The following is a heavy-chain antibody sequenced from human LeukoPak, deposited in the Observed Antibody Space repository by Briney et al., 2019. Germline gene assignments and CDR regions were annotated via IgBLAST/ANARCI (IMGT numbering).Heavy chain of an antibody. V-gene: IGHV1-69*04. D-gene: IGHD5-18*01. CDR3: ASPLVGYSYGFAY. CDR2: IIPILGIA. Sequence: GASVKVSCKASGGTFSSYAISWVRQAPGQGLEWMGRIIPILGIANYAQKFQGRVTITADKSTSTAYMELSSLRSEDTAVYYCASPLVGYSYGFAYWGQGTLVTVSS. J-gene: IGHJ4*02. CDR1: GGTFSSYA.